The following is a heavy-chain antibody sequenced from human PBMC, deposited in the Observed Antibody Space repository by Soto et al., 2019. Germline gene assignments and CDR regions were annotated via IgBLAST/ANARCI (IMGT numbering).Heavy chain of an antibody. CDR3: ARDTGGGGDFDY. CDR2: IWYDGSNK. CDR1: GFTFSSYG. Sequence: QVQLVESGGGVVQPGRSLRLSCAASGFTFSSYGMHWVRQAPGKGLEWVAVIWYDGSNKYYADSVKGRFTISRDNSKNTLYLQMNSLRAEDTAVSYCARDTGGGGDFDYWGQGTLVTVSS. V-gene: IGHV3-33*01. D-gene: IGHD3-16*01. J-gene: IGHJ4*02.